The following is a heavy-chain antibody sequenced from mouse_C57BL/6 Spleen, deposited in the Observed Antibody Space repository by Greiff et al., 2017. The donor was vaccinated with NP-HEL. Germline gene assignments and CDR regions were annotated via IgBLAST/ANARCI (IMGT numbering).Heavy chain of an antibody. CDR3: ATQYYYGSIFDY. CDR2: ISDGGSYT. V-gene: IGHV5-4*01. D-gene: IGHD1-1*01. J-gene: IGHJ2*01. CDR1: GFTFSSYA. Sequence: EVQGVESGGGLVKPGGSLKLSCAASGFTFSSYAMSWVRQTPEKRLEWVATISDGGSYTYYPDNVKGRFTISRDNAKNNLYLQMSHLKSEDTAMYYCATQYYYGSIFDYWGQGTTLTVSS.